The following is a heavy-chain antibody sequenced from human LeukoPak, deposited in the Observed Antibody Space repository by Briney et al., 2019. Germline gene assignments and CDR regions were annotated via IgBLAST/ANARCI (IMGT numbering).Heavy chain of an antibody. D-gene: IGHD2-15*01. CDR3: VTGGVVVAANHDGY. J-gene: IGHJ4*02. CDR2: IKSNNDGGTT. CDR1: GFTFSSYG. Sequence: PGGSLRLSCAASGFTFSSYGMHWVRQAPGKGLEWVGRIKSNNDGGTTDYAAPVKGRFTISRDDSKNTLDLQMNSLKTEDTAVYFCVTGGVVVAANHDGYWGQGTLVTVSS. V-gene: IGHV3-15*01.